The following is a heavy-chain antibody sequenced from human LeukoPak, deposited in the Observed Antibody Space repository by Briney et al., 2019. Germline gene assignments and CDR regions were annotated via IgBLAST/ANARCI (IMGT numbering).Heavy chain of an antibody. CDR1: GGSISSSSYY. D-gene: IGHD2-2*01. CDR3: ARPRDCSSTSCYPYYDFWSGRGAFDI. Sequence: PSETLSLTCTVSGGSISSSSYYWGWIRQPPGKGLEWIGSIYYSGGTYYNPSPKSRVTISVDTSKNQFSLKLSSVTAADTAVYYCARPRDCSSTSCYPYYDFWSGRGAFDIWGQGTMVTVSS. CDR2: IYYSGGT. V-gene: IGHV4-39*01. J-gene: IGHJ3*02.